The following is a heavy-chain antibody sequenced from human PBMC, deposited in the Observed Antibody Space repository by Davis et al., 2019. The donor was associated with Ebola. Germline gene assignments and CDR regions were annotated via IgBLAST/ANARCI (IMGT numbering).Heavy chain of an antibody. CDR1: GFTFSSYA. J-gene: IGHJ4*02. CDR3: ARAITMIVVAQGFDY. CDR2: ISYDGSNK. V-gene: IGHV3-30-3*01. D-gene: IGHD3-22*01. Sequence: PGGSLRLSCAASGFTFSSYAMHWVRQAPGKGLEWVAVISYDGSNKYYADSVKGRFTISRDNSKNTLYLQMNSLRAEDTAVYYCARAITMIVVAQGFDYWGQGTLVTVSS.